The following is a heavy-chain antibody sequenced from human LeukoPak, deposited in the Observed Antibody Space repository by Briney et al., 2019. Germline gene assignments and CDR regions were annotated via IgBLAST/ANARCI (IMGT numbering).Heavy chain of an antibody. V-gene: IGHV4-61*08. CDR3: ASSYDRHSHQMIYDY. CDR2: IYYSGST. Sequence: SETLSLTCAVSGGSISSGGYYWSWIRQPPGKGLEWIGYIYYSGSTNYNPSLKSRVTISVDTSKNQFSLKLSSVTAADTAVYYCASSYDRHSHQMIYDYWGQGTLVTVSS. J-gene: IGHJ4*02. CDR1: GGSISSGGYY. D-gene: IGHD3-22*01.